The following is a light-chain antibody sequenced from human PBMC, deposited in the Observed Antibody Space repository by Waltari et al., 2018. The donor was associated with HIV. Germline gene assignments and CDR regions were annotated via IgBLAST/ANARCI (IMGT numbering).Light chain of an antibody. V-gene: IGLV2-11*01. Sequence: QSALTQPRSVSVSPGQSVTIPCTGSSSDVGQFDYLSWYHYPPSQAPTVMLFEVSKRPAGVPDRFSGSKSGNTASLAISGLQAEDEADYYCCSYAGRDTFVLFGGGTKLTVL. CDR2: EVS. CDR3: CSYAGRDTFVL. J-gene: IGLJ2*01. CDR1: SSDVGQFDY.